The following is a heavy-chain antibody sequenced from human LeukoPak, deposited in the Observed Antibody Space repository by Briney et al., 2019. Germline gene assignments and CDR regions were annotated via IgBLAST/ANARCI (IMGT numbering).Heavy chain of an antibody. CDR1: GYTFTSYG. CDR2: INPSGGST. V-gene: IGHV1-46*01. CDR3: ATVGQGYYDFWSGYDYYFDY. Sequence: GASVKVSCKASGYTFTSYGISWVRQAPGQGLEWMGIINPSGGSTSYAQKFQGRVTMTRDTSTSTVYMELSSLRSEDTAVYYCATVGQGYYDFWSGYDYYFDYWGQGTLVTVSS. D-gene: IGHD3-3*01. J-gene: IGHJ4*02.